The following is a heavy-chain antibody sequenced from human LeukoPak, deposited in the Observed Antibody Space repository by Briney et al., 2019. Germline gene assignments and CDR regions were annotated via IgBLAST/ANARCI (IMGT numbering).Heavy chain of an antibody. Sequence: PSETLSLTCTVSGGSISSYYWSWIRQPPGKGLEWIGYIYYSGSTNYNPSLKSRVTISVDTSKNQFSLKLSSVTAADTAVYYCARMGYDSSGYRYWGQGTLVTVSS. V-gene: IGHV4-59*12. CDR1: GGSISSYY. D-gene: IGHD3-22*01. CDR2: IYYSGST. CDR3: ARMGYDSSGYRY. J-gene: IGHJ4*02.